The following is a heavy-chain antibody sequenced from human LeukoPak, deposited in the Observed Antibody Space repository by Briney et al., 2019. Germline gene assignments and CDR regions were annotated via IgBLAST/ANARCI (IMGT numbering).Heavy chain of an antibody. D-gene: IGHD5-12*01. CDR2: IDSGGAAK. CDR1: GFTFRNYE. J-gene: IGHJ4*02. V-gene: IGHV3-48*03. CDR3: ARDYSGDEDFDY. Sequence: GGSLRLSCIGSGFTFRNYEMNWVRQAPGKGLEWVSFIDSGGAAKLYADSVKGRFTTSRDDAMNSLYLDMNSLRAEDTAVYYCARDYSGDEDFDYWGQGTLVTVSS.